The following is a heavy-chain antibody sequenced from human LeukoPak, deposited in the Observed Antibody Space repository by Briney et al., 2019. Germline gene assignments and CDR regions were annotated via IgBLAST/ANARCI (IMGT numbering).Heavy chain of an antibody. J-gene: IGHJ5*02. D-gene: IGHD1-26*01. CDR2: INHSGST. V-gene: IGHV4-34*01. CDR1: GGSFSSYY. Sequence: SETLSLTCAVYGGSFSSYYWTWIRQPPGKGLEWIGEINHSGSTNYNPSLKSRVTISVDTSKSQFSLKLSSVTAADTAVYYCARGIIVGATWGENYNCFDPWGQGTLVTVSS. CDR3: ARGIIVGATWGENYNCFDP.